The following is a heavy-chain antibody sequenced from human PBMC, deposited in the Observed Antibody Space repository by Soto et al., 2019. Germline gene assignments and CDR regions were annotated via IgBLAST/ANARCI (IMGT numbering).Heavy chain of an antibody. CDR1: GYTFTDFY. V-gene: IGHV1-2*04. Sequence: ASVKVSCKASGYTFTDFYMHWVRQAPGQGLEWMGWINPNSGGVNYAQKFQGWVTMTRDTSISTAYMDLSGLTSEDTAVYYCARGNGCSSTSCYLYYGMDVWGKGTTVTVSS. CDR2: INPNSGGV. D-gene: IGHD2-2*01. J-gene: IGHJ6*04. CDR3: ARGNGCSSTSCYLYYGMDV.